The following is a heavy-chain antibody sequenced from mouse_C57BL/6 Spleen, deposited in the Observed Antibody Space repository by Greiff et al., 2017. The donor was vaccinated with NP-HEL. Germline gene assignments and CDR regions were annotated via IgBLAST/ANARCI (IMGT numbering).Heavy chain of an antibody. Sequence: EVQLQQSGPGLVKPSQSLSLTCSVTGYSITSGYYWNWIRQFPGNKLEWMGYISYDGSNNYNPSLKNRISITRDTSKNQFFLKLNSVTTEDTATYYCARHLLRDPPYAMDYWGQGTSVTVSS. J-gene: IGHJ4*01. CDR1: GYSITSGYY. CDR3: ARHLLRDPPYAMDY. CDR2: ISYDGSN. D-gene: IGHD1-1*01. V-gene: IGHV3-6*01.